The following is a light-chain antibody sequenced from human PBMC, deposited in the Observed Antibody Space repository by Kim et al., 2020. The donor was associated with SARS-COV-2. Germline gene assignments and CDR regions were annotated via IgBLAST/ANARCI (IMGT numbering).Light chain of an antibody. J-gene: IGLJ2*01. V-gene: IGLV1-40*01. CDR1: SSNIGAGYD. CDR2: GNS. CDR3: QSYDSSLSVSVV. Sequence: VTISCTGSSSNIGAGYDVHWYQQLPGTAPKLLIYGNSNRPSGVPDRFSGSKSGTSASLAITGLQAEDEADYYCQSYDSSLSVSVVFGGGTKVTVL.